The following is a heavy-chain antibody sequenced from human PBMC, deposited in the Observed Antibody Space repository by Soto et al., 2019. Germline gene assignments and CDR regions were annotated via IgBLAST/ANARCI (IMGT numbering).Heavy chain of an antibody. CDR2: IKQSASET. J-gene: IGHJ4*02. Sequence: RLSCLASGYTFSSYWMTWVRQAPGKGLEWVANIKQSASETYYVDSVKGRFTISRDDAKNSLYLQMNTLRAEDTAVYCCARGYSIDYSGPGTLVTVSS. D-gene: IGHD5-18*01. CDR3: ARGYSIDY. V-gene: IGHV3-7*03. CDR1: GYTFSSYW.